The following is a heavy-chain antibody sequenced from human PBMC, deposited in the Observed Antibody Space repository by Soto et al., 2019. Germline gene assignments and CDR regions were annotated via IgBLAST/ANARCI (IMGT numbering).Heavy chain of an antibody. CDR1: GYTFTSFY. V-gene: IGHV1-46*01. J-gene: IGHJ6*02. D-gene: IGHD4-4*01. CDR3: AKPQIHSHYYDGREV. CDR2: INPSGPTT. Sequence: QVQLVQSGAEVKKPGASVKVSCKASGYTFTSFYMHCVRQAPGQGLEWMGIINPSGPTTDYAQKFQGRGTMTSDTATSTYSMEMSSLTSEDKAVYYCAKPQIHSHYYDGREVGGQGTAVTVSS.